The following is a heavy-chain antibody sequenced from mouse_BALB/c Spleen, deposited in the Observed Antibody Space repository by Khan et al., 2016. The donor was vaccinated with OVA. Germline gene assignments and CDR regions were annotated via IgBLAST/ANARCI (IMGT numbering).Heavy chain of an antibody. J-gene: IGHJ4*01. D-gene: IGHD1-1*01. CDR1: GYSITSDYA. Sequence: EVQLQESGPGLVKPSQSLSLTCTVTGYSITSDYAWDWIRQFPGNKLEWMGYISYGGSTSYNPSLKSRISITRDTSKNQFFLQLNSVTTEDTATYYCARKNYYGYAMDYRGQGTSVTVSS. V-gene: IGHV3-2*02. CDR3: ARKNYYGYAMDY. CDR2: ISYGGST.